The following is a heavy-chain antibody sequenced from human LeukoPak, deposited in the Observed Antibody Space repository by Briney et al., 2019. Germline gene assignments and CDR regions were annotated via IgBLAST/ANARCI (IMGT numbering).Heavy chain of an antibody. CDR3: AELGITMIGSV. J-gene: IGHJ6*04. CDR1: GFTFSSYE. Sequence: PGGSLRLSCAASGFTFSSYEMNWVRQAPGKGLEWVSYISTTGSSIYYADSVKGRFTISRDNVKNLLYLQMNSLRAEDTAVYYCAELGITMIGSVWGKGTTATISS. CDR2: ISTTGSSI. V-gene: IGHV3-48*03. D-gene: IGHD3-10*02.